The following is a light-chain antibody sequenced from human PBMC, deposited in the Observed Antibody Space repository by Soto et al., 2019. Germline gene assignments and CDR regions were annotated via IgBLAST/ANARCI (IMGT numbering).Light chain of an antibody. CDR3: QQYNTWPIT. CDR2: CAS. V-gene: IGKV3-15*01. CDR1: QSVSDK. J-gene: IGKJ5*01. Sequence: EVLMTQSPDTLYVSPGERVTLSCRASQSVSDKLAWYQQKPGQGPRLLVYCASTRTLGIPARFSGSESGTEFTLTISSLQSEDFAIYYCQQYNTWPITFGQGTRLEIK.